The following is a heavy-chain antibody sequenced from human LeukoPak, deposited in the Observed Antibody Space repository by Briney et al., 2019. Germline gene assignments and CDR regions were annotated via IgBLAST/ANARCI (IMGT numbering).Heavy chain of an antibody. CDR3: ARHGSSGYYYHYYYMDV. J-gene: IGHJ6*03. Sequence: SETLSLTCTVSGGSISSSSYYWGWIRQPPGKGLEWIGSIYYSGSTYYNPSLKSRVTISVDTSKNQFSLKLSSVTAADTAVYYCARHGSSGYYYHYYYMDVWGKGTTVTVSS. V-gene: IGHV4-39*01. D-gene: IGHD3-22*01. CDR1: GGSISSSSYY. CDR2: IYYSGST.